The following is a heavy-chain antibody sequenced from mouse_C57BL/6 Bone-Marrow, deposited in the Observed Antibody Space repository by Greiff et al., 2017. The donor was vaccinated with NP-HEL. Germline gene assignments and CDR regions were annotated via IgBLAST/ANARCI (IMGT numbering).Heavy chain of an antibody. CDR3: ARERTTGVAKFDY. J-gene: IGHJ2*01. D-gene: IGHD1-1*01. Sequence: QVQLQQPGAELVMPGASVKLSCKASGYTFTSYWMHWVKQRPGQGLEWIGEIDPSDSYTNYNQKFKGKSTLTVDKSSSTAYMQLSSLTSEDSAVYYCARERTTGVAKFDYWGQGTTLTVSS. CDR2: IDPSDSYT. V-gene: IGHV1-69*01. CDR1: GYTFTSYW.